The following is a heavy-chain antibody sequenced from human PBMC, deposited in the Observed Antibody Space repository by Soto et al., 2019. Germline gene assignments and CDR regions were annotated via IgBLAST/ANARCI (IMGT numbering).Heavy chain of an antibody. CDR1: GASTVSHYH. J-gene: IGHJ4*02. Sequence: QVQLQESGPGLVKPSQTLSLTCSVSGASTVSHYHWTWIRTPPGKGLEWMGYIFNSGTTFYNPSLTSRLSISMDTSGNHFSLELRSVTAADTAVYYCALALGPTTGLDYWGQGTLVTVSS. D-gene: IGHD1-26*01. CDR3: ALALGPTTGLDY. CDR2: IFNSGTT. V-gene: IGHV4-31*02.